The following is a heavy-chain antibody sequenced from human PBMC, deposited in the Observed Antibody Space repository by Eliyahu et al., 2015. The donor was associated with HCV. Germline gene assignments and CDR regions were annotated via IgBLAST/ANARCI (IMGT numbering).Heavy chain of an antibody. J-gene: IGHJ4*02. CDR3: ARAPSLDF. V-gene: IGHV3-21*01. CDR1: GSFCXTYA. Sequence: EVQLVESGGGLVKPGGSLRLACAACGSFCXTYAMNWVRQAPGKGLEWISSVTKSGNYIYYADSVKGRFTISRDNAKNTMYLQMDSLRVEDTAFYYCARAPSLDFWGQGTLVSVSS. CDR2: VTKSGNYI.